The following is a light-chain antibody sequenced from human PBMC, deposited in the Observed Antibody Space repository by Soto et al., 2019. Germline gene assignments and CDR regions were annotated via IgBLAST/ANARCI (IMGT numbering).Light chain of an antibody. V-gene: IGLV2-14*01. J-gene: IGLJ1*01. CDR1: SSDVGGYNY. Sequence: QSVLTQPASVSGSPGQSITISCTGTSSDVGGYNYVSWYQQHPGKAPKLVIYDVSNRPSGVSNRFSGSKSGNTASLTISGLQAEDEADYCCNSYTSSSTYVFGTGTKLTVL. CDR3: NSYTSSSTYV. CDR2: DVS.